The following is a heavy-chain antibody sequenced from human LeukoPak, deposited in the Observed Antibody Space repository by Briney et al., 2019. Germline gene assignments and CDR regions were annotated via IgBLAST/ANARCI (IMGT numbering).Heavy chain of an antibody. D-gene: IGHD3-10*01. Sequence: PSETLSLTCAVYGGSFSGYYWSWIRQPPGKGLEWIGEINHSGSTYYNPSLKSRVTISVDTSKNQFSLKLSSVTAADTAVYYCASDYGSGRHYYYMDVWGKGTTVTISS. J-gene: IGHJ6*03. CDR2: INHSGST. CDR1: GGSFSGYY. CDR3: ASDYGSGRHYYYMDV. V-gene: IGHV4-34*01.